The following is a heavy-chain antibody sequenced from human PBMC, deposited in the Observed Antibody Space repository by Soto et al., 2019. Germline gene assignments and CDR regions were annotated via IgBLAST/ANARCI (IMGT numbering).Heavy chain of an antibody. CDR1: GFTFNSYA. J-gene: IGHJ6*02. Sequence: EVQLLESGGGLEQPGGSLRLSCAASGFTFNSYAMTWVRQAPGKGLEWVSAISGSGGYTYYADSVKGRFTISRDNSKNTLFLQMNSLTAEDTAIYYCAKVRYYDYVWEAYYYYGMDVWGQGATVTVSS. D-gene: IGHD3-16*01. CDR2: ISGSGGYT. CDR3: AKVRYYDYVWEAYYYYGMDV. V-gene: IGHV3-23*01.